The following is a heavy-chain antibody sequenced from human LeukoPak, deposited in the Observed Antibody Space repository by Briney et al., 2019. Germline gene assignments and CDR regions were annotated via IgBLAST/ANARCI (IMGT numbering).Heavy chain of an antibody. J-gene: IGHJ4*02. D-gene: IGHD5-12*01. CDR1: GGSISSYY. CDR2: IYHDVST. V-gene: IGHV4-59*01. CDR3: ARAKVASRIRFEY. Sequence: PSETLSLTCTVSGGSISSYYYNWIRQPPGKGLEWIGYIYHDVSTSYNPSFKSRVTTSVDTSKNQFSLTLISVTAADSAVYYCARAKVASRIRFEYWGQGILVTVSS.